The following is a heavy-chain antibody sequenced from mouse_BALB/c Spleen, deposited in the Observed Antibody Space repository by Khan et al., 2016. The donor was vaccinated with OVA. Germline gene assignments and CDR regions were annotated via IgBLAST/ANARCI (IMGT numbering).Heavy chain of an antibody. J-gene: IGHJ2*01. CDR3: ARGDVYCVYFDY. CDR2: IYPGSDNA. CDR1: GYTFTYYV. Sequence: QMQLEESGPELVKPGASVKMSCKASGYTFTYYVITWVKQRTGQGLEWIGEIYPGSDNAYYNERFKGKATLTADKSSNTTHMQLSSLTSEDSAVYFCARGDVYCVYFDYWGQGTTPTVSS. V-gene: IGHV1-81*01. D-gene: IGHD2-3*01.